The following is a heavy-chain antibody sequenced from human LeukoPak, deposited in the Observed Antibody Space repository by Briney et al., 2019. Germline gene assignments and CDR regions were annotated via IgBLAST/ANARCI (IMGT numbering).Heavy chain of an antibody. CDR2: IIPIFGTA. V-gene: IGHV1-69*13. D-gene: IGHD5-24*01. J-gene: IGHJ3*02. Sequence: ASVKVSCKASGGTFSSYAISWVRQAPGQGLEWMGGIIPIFGTANYAQKFQGRVTITADESTSTANMELSSLRSEDTAVYYCARGRDGYNLDASQAFDIWGQGTMVTVSS. CDR3: ARGRDGYNLDASQAFDI. CDR1: GGTFSSYA.